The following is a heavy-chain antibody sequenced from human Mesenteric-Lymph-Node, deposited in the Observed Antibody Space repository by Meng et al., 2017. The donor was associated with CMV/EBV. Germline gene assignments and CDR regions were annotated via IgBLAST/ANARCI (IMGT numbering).Heavy chain of an antibody. CDR3: ARDLGDGSNYFDY. D-gene: IGHD2-21*02. J-gene: IGHJ4*02. V-gene: IGHV3-21*01. CDR2: ISTFTGDI. Sequence: GESLKISCAASGFTFSSYSMNWVRQAPGKGLEWVSSISTFTGDIYYADSVKGRFTISRDDAKNSLYLQMNSLRAGDTAVYFCARDLGDGSNYFDYWGQGTLVTVS. CDR1: GFTFSSYS.